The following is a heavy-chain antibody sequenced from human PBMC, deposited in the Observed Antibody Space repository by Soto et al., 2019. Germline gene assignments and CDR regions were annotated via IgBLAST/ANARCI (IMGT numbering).Heavy chain of an antibody. J-gene: IGHJ6*02. CDR2: IDTSGNT. CDR3: ARYSSNWFQTEGMDV. D-gene: IGHD6-13*01. V-gene: IGHV4-4*07. Sequence: TCTVSGGSISTYYWSWIRQPAGKGLEWIGRIDTSGNTNYNPSLKSRVTMSVDTSKKHFSLKLTSVTAADTAVYYCARYSSNWFQTEGMDVWGQGTTVTVSS. CDR1: GGSISTYY.